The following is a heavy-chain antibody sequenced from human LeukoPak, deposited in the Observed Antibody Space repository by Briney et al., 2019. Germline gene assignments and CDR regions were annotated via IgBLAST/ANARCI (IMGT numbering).Heavy chain of an antibody. CDR3: ARSYYAKEGVDY. D-gene: IGHD3-3*01. CDR2: MKQDGSEK. CDR1: GFTFSSYW. V-gene: IGHV3-7*01. J-gene: IGHJ4*02. Sequence: GGPLRLSCAASGFTFSSYWMSCVRHAPEKGLEWVANMKQDGSEKYYVDSVKGRFTISRDNAKNSLYLQMNSLRAEDTAVYYCARSYYAKEGVDYWGQGTLVTVSS.